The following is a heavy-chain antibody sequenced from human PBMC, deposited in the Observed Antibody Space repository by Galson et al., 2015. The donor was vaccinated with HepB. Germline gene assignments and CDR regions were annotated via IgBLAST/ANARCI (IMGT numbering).Heavy chain of an antibody. CDR3: ARLQYYDYWSGFDAFDI. V-gene: IGHV3-7*01. CDR1: GFTFSAYW. D-gene: IGHD3-3*01. J-gene: IGHJ3*02. Sequence: SLRLSCAASGFTFSAYWMTWVRQAPGKGLEWVAIIKQDGSEKYYVDSVRGRFTISRENAKNSLFLQMNSLRAEDTAVYYCARLQYYDYWSGFDAFDIWGQGTMVTVSS. CDR2: IKQDGSEK.